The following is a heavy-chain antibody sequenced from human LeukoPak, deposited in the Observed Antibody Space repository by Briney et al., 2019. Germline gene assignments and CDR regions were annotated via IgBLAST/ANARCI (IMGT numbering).Heavy chain of an antibody. Sequence: GGSLRLSCAASGFTFSSYAMSWVRQAPGKGLEWVSAIRGSGGSTYYADSVKGRFTISRDNSKNTLYLQMNSLRAEDTAVYYCAKDENYYDSSGYYPRPYWGQGTLVTVSS. J-gene: IGHJ4*02. CDR3: AKDENYYDSSGYYPRPY. V-gene: IGHV3-23*01. CDR1: GFTFSSYA. D-gene: IGHD3-22*01. CDR2: IRGSGGST.